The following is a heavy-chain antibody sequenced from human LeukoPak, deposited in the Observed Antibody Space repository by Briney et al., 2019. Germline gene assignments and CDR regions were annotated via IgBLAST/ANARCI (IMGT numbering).Heavy chain of an antibody. Sequence: SETLSLTCTVSGGSINNYYWSWIRQPAGKGLEWIGRIYTRGSTNYNPSLKSRVTMSVDTSKNQFSLKLSSVTAADTALYYCARGRYCSADICSGGDAFDIWGQGTMVSVSS. J-gene: IGHJ3*02. CDR1: GGSINNYY. V-gene: IGHV4-4*07. CDR2: IYTRGST. CDR3: ARGRYCSADICSGGDAFDI. D-gene: IGHD2-15*01.